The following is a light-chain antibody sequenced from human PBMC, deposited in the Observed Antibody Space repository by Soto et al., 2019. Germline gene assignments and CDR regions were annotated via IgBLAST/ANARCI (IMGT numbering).Light chain of an antibody. J-gene: IGLJ1*01. CDR2: QDS. CDR3: QAWDSSAYV. V-gene: IGLV3-1*01. CDR1: KLGDKH. Sequence: SYELTQPPSVSVSPGQTASITCSGDKLGDKHTYWYQQKAGQSPVLVIYQDSERPSGIPERFSGSNSGNTATLTISGTQAMDEADYYCQAWDSSAYVFGTGTKVTVL.